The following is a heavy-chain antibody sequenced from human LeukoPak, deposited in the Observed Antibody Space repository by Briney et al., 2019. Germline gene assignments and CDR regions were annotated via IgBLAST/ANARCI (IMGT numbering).Heavy chain of an antibody. CDR3: ARAGYDYVWGSYRSGNWFDP. V-gene: IGHV4-34*01. CDR1: GGSFSGYD. J-gene: IGHJ5*02. Sequence: SETLSLTCAVYGGSFSGYDWSWIRQPPGKGLEWIGEINHSGSTNYNPSLKSRVTISVDTSKNQFSLKLSSVTAADTAVYYCARAGYDYVWGSYRSGNWFDPWGQGTLVTVSS. CDR2: INHSGST. D-gene: IGHD3-16*02.